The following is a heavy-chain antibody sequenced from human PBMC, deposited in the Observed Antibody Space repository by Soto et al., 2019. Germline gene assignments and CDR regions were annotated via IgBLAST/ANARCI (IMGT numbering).Heavy chain of an antibody. CDR3: ARGGYSGYDYSY. CDR1: GGTFSSYA. V-gene: IGHV1-69*06. CDR2: IIPIFGTA. D-gene: IGHD5-12*01. J-gene: IGHJ4*02. Sequence: SVKVSCKASGGTFSSYAISWVRQAPGQGLEWMGGIIPIFGTANYAQKFQGRVTITADKSTSTAYMELSSLRSEDTAVYYCARGGYSGYDYSYWGQGTLVTVSS.